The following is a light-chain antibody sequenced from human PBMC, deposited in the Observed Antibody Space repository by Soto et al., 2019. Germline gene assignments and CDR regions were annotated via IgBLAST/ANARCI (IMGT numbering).Light chain of an antibody. CDR1: PSVSSN. J-gene: IGKJ4*01. V-gene: IGKV3-15*01. CDR2: GAS. Sequence: EIVMTQSPATLSLSPGERATLSCRASPSVSSNLAWYPQKPGQAPRLLIYGASTRATGVAARFSGSGSGTEFTLTISTLQSEDFAVYYCQQYDNWPPLTFGGGTKVEIK. CDR3: QQYDNWPPLT.